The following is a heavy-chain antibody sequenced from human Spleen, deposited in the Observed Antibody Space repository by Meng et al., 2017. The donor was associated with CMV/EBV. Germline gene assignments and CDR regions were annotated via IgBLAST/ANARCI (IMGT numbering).Heavy chain of an antibody. CDR1: GFTFSSYS. D-gene: IGHD3-3*01. CDR3: ARGVGHFGVVTDY. J-gene: IGHJ4*02. V-gene: IGHV3-21*04. CDR2: ISSSTYI. Sequence: GESLKISCAASGFTFSSYSMNWVRQAPGKGLEWVSSISSSTYIYYADSLKGRFTISRDNAKNSLYLQMNSLRAEDTAVYYCARGVGHFGVVTDYWGQGTLVTVSS.